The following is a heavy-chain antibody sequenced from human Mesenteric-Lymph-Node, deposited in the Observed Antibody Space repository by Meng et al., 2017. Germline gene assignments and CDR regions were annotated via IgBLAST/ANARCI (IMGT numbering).Heavy chain of an antibody. CDR2: IIHGGSP. CDR1: GGSISSNGYY. Sequence: QLQLQESGPGLVKPSETLSLTCTVSGGSISSNGYYWNWIRQPPGKGLEWIGEIIHGGSPSYNPSLKSRVTISIDTSKNQLSLMLSSVTAADTAVYYCARRPTGIDYWGQGTLVTVSS. V-gene: IGHV4-39*01. J-gene: IGHJ4*02. CDR3: ARRPTGIDY. D-gene: IGHD2-8*02.